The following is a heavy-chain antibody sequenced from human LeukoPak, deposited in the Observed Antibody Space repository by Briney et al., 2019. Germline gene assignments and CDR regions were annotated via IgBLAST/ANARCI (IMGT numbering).Heavy chain of an antibody. CDR3: ASLDTAKQPLANH. J-gene: IGHJ5*02. Sequence: XLXLXXXASXXXVSNHWXSWVRQAPGKGLEWVANIREERGQEYYVDSVKGRFTISKNSAKNSLYLQMNTLRVEDTAMYYCASLDTAKQPLANHWGQGTLVTVSS. CDR1: XXXVSNHW. V-gene: IGHV3-7*03. CDR2: IREERGQE. D-gene: IGHD5-18*01.